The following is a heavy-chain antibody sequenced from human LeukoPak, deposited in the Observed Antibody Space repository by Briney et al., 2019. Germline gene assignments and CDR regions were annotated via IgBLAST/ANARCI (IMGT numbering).Heavy chain of an antibody. J-gene: IGHJ4*02. V-gene: IGHV3-7*01. Sequence: GGSLRLSCAASGFTFSSFWMTWVRQAPGKGLEWVANINQDGSEKYYVDSVKGRFTISKDNAKNSVYLQMNSLRAEDTAVYYCARDGGVSGYDLLDYWGQGTLVTVSS. D-gene: IGHD5-12*01. CDR2: INQDGSEK. CDR3: ARDGGVSGYDLLDY. CDR1: GFTFSSFW.